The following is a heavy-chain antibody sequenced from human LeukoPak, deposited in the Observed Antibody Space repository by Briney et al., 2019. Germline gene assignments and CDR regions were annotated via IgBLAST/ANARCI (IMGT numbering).Heavy chain of an antibody. D-gene: IGHD3-10*02. Sequence: PGGSLRLSCVDSGFTFSSYAMSWVRQGPGKGREWVSGISDSGGSTYYEDSVKGRFTISRDNSKNTLYLQMNSLRAEDTAVYYCASRQGLGWHYVNWGQGTLVTVSS. J-gene: IGHJ4*02. CDR2: ISDSGGST. CDR1: GFTFSSYA. V-gene: IGHV3-23*01. CDR3: ASRQGLGWHYVN.